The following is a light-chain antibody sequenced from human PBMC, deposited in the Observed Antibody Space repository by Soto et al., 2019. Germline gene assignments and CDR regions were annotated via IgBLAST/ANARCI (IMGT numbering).Light chain of an antibody. J-gene: IGKJ1*01. CDR3: QQYEDRPLT. Sequence: DIQMTQSPSSLSASVGDSVTISCQASQDITNFLNWYQQKPGKPPQLLIYDASTLEKGVPSRFSGAGSGADFSFTISNLQPEDCATYYCQQYEDRPLTFGQGTKVDIK. V-gene: IGKV1-33*01. CDR2: DAS. CDR1: QDITNF.